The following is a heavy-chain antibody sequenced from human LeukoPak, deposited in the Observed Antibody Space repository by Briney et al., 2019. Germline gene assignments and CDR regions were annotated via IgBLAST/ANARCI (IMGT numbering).Heavy chain of an antibody. J-gene: IGHJ6*02. CDR1: GFPFSDHY. D-gene: IGHD2-2*02. CDR2: ISTSGTTM. V-gene: IGHV3-11*01. CDR3: ARSGHCISTSCYSIWRRSLYGMDV. Sequence: GGSLRLSCAASGFPFSDHYMSWIRLAPGKGLEWVSSISTSGTTMYYADSVKGRFTISRDNAKNSLYLQMNSLRAEDTAVYYCARSGHCISTSCYSIWRRSLYGMDVWGQGTTVTVSS.